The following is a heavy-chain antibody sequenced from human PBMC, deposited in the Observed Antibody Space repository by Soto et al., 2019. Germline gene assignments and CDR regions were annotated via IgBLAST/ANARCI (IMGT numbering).Heavy chain of an antibody. CDR1: GFTFSSYG. Sequence: GGSLSLSCAASGFTFSSYGMHWVRQAPGKGLEWVSAISGSGDGTYYADSVKGRFTISRDNSKNTLYLQMNSLRAEDTAVYYCAKYRGYCSGGSCYIDYWGQGTLVTVSS. V-gene: IGHV3-23*01. J-gene: IGHJ4*02. D-gene: IGHD2-15*01. CDR3: AKYRGYCSGGSCYIDY. CDR2: ISGSGDGT.